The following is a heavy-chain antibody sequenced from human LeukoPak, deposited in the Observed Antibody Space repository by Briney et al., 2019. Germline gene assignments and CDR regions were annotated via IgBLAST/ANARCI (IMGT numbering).Heavy chain of an antibody. CDR2: IYFSGGT. CDR3: ARQLRRWHLDY. J-gene: IGHJ4*02. Sequence: SETLSLTCTVSGGSISSSSHYWGWIRQPPGKGLEWIGSIYFSGGTYYNPSLRSRVTISEDTSKNQFSLKLSSVTAADTAMYYCARQLRRWHLDYWGQGTLVTVSS. D-gene: IGHD4-23*01. CDR1: GGSISSSSHY. V-gene: IGHV4-39*01.